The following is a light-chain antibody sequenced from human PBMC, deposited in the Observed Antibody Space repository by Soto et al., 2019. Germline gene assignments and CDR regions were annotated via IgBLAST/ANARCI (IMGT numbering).Light chain of an antibody. J-gene: IGLJ1*01. CDR1: SSNIGGNS. CDR3: TSCITANTRCV. CDR2: DDN. Sequence: QSVLTQPPSVSAAPGQKVTISCSGSSSNIGGNSVSWYQQLPGTAPKLLIYDDNKRPSGIPDRFSGSKSGTSATLGITGFQTGDEADYYCTSCITANTRCVFGSGTKVTVL. V-gene: IGLV1-51*01.